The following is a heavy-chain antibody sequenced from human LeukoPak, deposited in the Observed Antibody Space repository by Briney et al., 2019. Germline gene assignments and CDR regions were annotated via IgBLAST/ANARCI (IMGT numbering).Heavy chain of an antibody. J-gene: IGHJ3*02. D-gene: IGHD3-10*01. CDR3: ARCPGMVYAFDI. Sequence: PSETLSLTCTVSGGSISSGGYYWSWIRQHPGKGLEWIGYIYYSGSTYYNPSLKSRVTISVDTSKNQFSLKLSSVTAADTAVYYCARCPGMVYAFDIWGQGTMVTVSS. CDR1: GGSISSGGYY. CDR2: IYYSGST. V-gene: IGHV4-31*03.